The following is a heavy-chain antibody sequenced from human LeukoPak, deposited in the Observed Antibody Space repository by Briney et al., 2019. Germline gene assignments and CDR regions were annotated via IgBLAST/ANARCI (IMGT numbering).Heavy chain of an antibody. D-gene: IGHD3-22*01. CDR1: GGSFSGYY. Sequence: SETLSLTCAVYGGSFSGYYWSWIRQPPGKGLEWIGEINHSGSTNYNPSLKSRVTISVDTSKNQFSLKLSSVTAADTAVYYCASSRFYSESSGWSYGMDVWGQGTTVTVSS. J-gene: IGHJ6*02. CDR2: INHSGST. V-gene: IGHV4-34*01. CDR3: ASSRFYSESSGWSYGMDV.